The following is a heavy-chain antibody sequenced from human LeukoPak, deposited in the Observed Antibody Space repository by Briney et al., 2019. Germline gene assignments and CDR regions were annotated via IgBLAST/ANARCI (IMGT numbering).Heavy chain of an antibody. CDR1: GYTFTSYD. CDR3: ARVLARSYDFWSGYIDNWLDP. V-gene: IGHV1-8*01. Sequence: ASVKVSCKASGYTFTSYDINWLRQATGQGLEWMGWMNPNSGNTGYAQKFQGRVTMTRNTSISTAYMELSSLRSEDTAVYYCARVLARSYDFWSGYIDNWLDPWGQGTLVTVSS. J-gene: IGHJ5*02. CDR2: MNPNSGNT. D-gene: IGHD3-3*01.